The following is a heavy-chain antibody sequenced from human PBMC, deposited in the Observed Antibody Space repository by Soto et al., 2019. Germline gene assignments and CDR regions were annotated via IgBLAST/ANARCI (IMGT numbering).Heavy chain of an antibody. J-gene: IGHJ4*02. CDR2: IKQDGSEK. CDR3: AREGWGMATIDYFDY. Sequence: GGSLRLSCVVSGFTFSSYWMNWARQAPGKGLEWVANIKQDGSEKYYVDSVKGRFTISRDNAKNSLYLQMNSLRAEDTAVYYCAREGWGMATIDYFDYWGQGTLVTVSS. D-gene: IGHD3-16*01. CDR1: GFTFSSYW. V-gene: IGHV3-7*03.